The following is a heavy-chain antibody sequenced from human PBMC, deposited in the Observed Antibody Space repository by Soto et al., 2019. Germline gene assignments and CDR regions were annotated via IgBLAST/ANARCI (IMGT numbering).Heavy chain of an antibody. CDR3: ARGGSIAARRGECGRFDP. D-gene: IGHD6-6*01. Sequence: QVQLVQSGAEVKKPGSSVKVSCKASGGTFSSYTISWVRQAPGQGLEWMGRIIPILGIANYAQKFQGRVTITADKSTSTAYMKLSSLRSVHTAVYYCARGGSIAARRGECGRFDPWGQGTLVTVSS. CDR2: IIPILGIA. J-gene: IGHJ5*02. V-gene: IGHV1-69*02. CDR1: GGTFSSYT.